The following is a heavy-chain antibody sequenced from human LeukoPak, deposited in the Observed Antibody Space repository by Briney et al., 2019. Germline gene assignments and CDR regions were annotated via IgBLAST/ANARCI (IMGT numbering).Heavy chain of an antibody. CDR2: IYHSGST. Sequence: SETLSLTCTVSGYSISSGYYWGWIRQPPGKGVEWIGSIYHSGSTYYNPSLNIRVTISVDTSKNQFSLKLSSVTAADTAVYYCARLEVVVVAATRSTAFDIWGQGTMVTVSS. CDR1: GYSISSGYY. D-gene: IGHD2-15*01. J-gene: IGHJ3*02. CDR3: ARLEVVVVAATRSTAFDI. V-gene: IGHV4-38-2*02.